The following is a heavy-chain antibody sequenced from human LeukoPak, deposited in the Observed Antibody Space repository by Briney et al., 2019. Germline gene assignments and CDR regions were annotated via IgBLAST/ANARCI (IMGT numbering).Heavy chain of an antibody. CDR2: ISGSGGST. J-gene: IGHJ4*02. V-gene: IGHV3-23*01. CDR1: GFTFSSYA. Sequence: GGSLRLSCAASGFTFSSYAMSWVRQAPGKGLEWVSAISGSGGSTYYADSVKGRFTISRDNSKNTLYLQMNSLGAEDTAVYYCARDESTYFDLWSGYYWGQGTLVTISS. CDR3: ARDESTYFDLWSGYY. D-gene: IGHD3-3*01.